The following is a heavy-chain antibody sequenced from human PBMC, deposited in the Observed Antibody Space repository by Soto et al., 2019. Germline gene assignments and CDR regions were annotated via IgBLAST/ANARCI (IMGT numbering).Heavy chain of an antibody. CDR2: ISSSSSYI. D-gene: IGHD2-2*01. J-gene: IGHJ4*02. CDR1: GFTFSGYS. V-gene: IGHV3-21*01. CDR3: ARLSTSCYAFDY. Sequence: PGGSLRLSCAASGFTFSGYSMNWVRQAPGKGLEWVSSISSSSSYIYYADSVKGRFTISRDNAKNSLYLQMNSLRAEDTAVYYCARLSTSCYAFDYWGQGTLVTVSS.